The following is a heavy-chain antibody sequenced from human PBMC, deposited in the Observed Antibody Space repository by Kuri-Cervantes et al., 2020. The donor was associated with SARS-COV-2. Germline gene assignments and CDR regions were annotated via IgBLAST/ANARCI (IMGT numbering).Heavy chain of an antibody. J-gene: IGHJ6*02. CDR2: IYYNGST. V-gene: IGHV4-61*01. Sequence: SETLSLTCTVSGSSVSSGSYYWSWIRQPPGKGLEWIGYIYYNGSTNYNPSLKSRVTISVDTSKNQFSLKLSSVTAADTAVYYWARHDYGDPLTYYYGMDVWGQGTTVTVSS. CDR1: GSSVSSGSYY. D-gene: IGHD4-17*01. CDR3: ARHDYGDPLTYYYGMDV.